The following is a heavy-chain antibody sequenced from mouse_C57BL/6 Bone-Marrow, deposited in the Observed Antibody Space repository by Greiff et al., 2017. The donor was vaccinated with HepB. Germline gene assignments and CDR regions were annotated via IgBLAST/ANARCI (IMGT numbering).Heavy chain of an antibody. D-gene: IGHD2-5*01. CDR1: GYTFTSYG. Sequence: VQLQQSGAELARPGASVKLSCKASGYTFTSYGISWVKQRTGQGLEWIGEIYPRSGNTYYNEKFKGKATLTADKSSSTAYMEIRSLTSEDSAVYFCARCRYSNLGAYWGQGTLVTVSA. V-gene: IGHV1-81*01. J-gene: IGHJ3*01. CDR3: ARCRYSNLGAY. CDR2: IYPRSGNT.